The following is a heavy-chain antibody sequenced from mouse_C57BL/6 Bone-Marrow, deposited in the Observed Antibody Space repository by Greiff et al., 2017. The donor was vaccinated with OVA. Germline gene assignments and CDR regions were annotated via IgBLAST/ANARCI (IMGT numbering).Heavy chain of an antibody. V-gene: IGHV2-2*01. Sequence: QVQLQQSGPGLVQPSQSLSITCTVSGFSLTSYGVHWVRQSPGKGLEWLGVIGSGGSTDYNAAFISRLSISKDNSKRQVFFKMNSLQADDTAIYYCASYYGSPWYFDVWGTGTTVTVSS. D-gene: IGHD1-1*01. CDR2: IGSGGST. CDR3: ASYYGSPWYFDV. CDR1: GFSLTSYG. J-gene: IGHJ1*03.